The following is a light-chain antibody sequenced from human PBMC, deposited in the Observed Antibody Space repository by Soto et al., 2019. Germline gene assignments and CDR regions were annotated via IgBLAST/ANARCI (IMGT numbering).Light chain of an antibody. Sequence: QSSLTQPDSVSGSPGQSITISCTGSISDIGAYNYVSWFQQYPGKAPKLIISEVSNRPSGVSNRFSGSKSGTAASLTISGLQNEDEADYLCSSFTTDWTHVFGTGTKVTVL. J-gene: IGLJ1*01. V-gene: IGLV2-14*01. CDR1: ISDIGAYNY. CDR3: SSFTTDWTHV. CDR2: EVS.